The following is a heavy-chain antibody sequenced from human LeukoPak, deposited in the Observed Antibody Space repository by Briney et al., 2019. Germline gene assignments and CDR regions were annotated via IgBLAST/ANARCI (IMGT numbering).Heavy chain of an antibody. Sequence: PGGSLRLSCVASGFTFSSYWMHWVRQAPGKGLVWVSAISGSGGSTYYADSVKGRFTISRDNSKNTLYLQMNSLRAEDTAVYYCAKDPVLRYFDWLLYWDYWGQGTLVTVSS. CDR1: GFTFSSYW. V-gene: IGHV3-23*01. J-gene: IGHJ4*02. CDR2: ISGSGGST. D-gene: IGHD3-9*01. CDR3: AKDPVLRYFDWLLYWDY.